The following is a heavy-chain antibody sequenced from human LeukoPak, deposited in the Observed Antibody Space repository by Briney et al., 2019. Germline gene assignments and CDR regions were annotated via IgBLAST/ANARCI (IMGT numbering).Heavy chain of an antibody. Sequence: GGSLRLSCSASGFTFSSYSMNWVRQAPGKGLEWVSAISGSSGSTYYADSVKGRFTISRDNSKNTLYLQMNSLRAEDTAVYYCAKKMSGGYSYGDFDYWGQGTLVTVSS. V-gene: IGHV3-23*01. CDR2: ISGSSGST. CDR3: AKKMSGGYSYGDFDY. CDR1: GFTFSSYS. J-gene: IGHJ4*02. D-gene: IGHD5-18*01.